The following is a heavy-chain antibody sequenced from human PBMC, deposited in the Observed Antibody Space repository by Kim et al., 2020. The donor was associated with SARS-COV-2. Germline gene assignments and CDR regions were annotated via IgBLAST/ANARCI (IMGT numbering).Heavy chain of an antibody. D-gene: IGHD3-22*01. Sequence: VDGRFTISKDNSKNTLYLQMNSLRNEDTALYYCVKEAAFTTIVVDYYFDYWGQGTLVTVSS. CDR3: VKEAAFTTIVVDYYFDY. V-gene: IGHV3-30*02. J-gene: IGHJ4*02.